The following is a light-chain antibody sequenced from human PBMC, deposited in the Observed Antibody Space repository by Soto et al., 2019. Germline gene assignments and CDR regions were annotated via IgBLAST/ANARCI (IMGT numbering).Light chain of an antibody. CDR1: QRASSSY. CDR2: GAS. Sequence: EIVLTQSPGTLSLSPGERATLSCRASQRASSSYLAWYQQKPGQAPILLIYGASSRATGIPDRFSRSGSGTECTLTISSLAPEDYAVYYCHQNDSSPLTFGGGTMMEIK. J-gene: IGKJ4*01. V-gene: IGKV3-20*01. CDR3: HQNDSSPLT.